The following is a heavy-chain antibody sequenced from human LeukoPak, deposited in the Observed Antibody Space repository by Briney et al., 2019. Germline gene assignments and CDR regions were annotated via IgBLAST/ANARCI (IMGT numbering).Heavy chain of an antibody. Sequence: SETLSLTCTVSGGSIRNYYWSWPRQPPGRGLELIGYIHYSGNTYSNPSLTSRVTISVDMSKSEFSLKLASVTAADTAVYFCARKGEHYYDSGKLWPAWFDLWGQGTLITVSS. CDR2: IHYSGNT. V-gene: IGHV4-59*01. J-gene: IGHJ5*02. CDR3: ARKGEHYYDSGKLWPAWFDL. D-gene: IGHD3-10*01. CDR1: GGSIRNYY.